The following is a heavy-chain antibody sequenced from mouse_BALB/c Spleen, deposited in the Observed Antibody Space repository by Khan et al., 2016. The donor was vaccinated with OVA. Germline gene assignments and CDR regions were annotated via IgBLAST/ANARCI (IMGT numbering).Heavy chain of an antibody. CDR3: ERRGNNAYCYAMDY. J-gene: IGHJ4*01. CDR2: INTFTGEP. V-gene: IGHV9-3-1*01. CDR1: GYTFTDYG. D-gene: IGHD2-1*01. Sequence: QIQLVQSGPELKKPGETVKISCKASGYTFTDYGMNWVKQAPGKGLKWMGWINTFTGEPTYADDFKGRFAFSLETSASTAYLQIVNLKDKYTATYFWERRGNNAYCYAMDYWGQGTLVTVSS.